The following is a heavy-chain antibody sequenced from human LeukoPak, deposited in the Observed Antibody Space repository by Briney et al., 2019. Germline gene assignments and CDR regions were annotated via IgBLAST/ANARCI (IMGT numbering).Heavy chain of an antibody. Sequence: PSETLSLTCTVSGGSISSYYWNWVRQPPGKGLEWIAYMSYSGSTKYNPSLKSRVTISLDTPKNQFSLKLSSVTAADTAVYYCARDRYYYDSSGYYYFDYWGQGTLVTVSS. CDR3: ARDRYYYDSSGYYYFDY. CDR2: MSYSGST. D-gene: IGHD3-22*01. CDR1: GGSISSYY. J-gene: IGHJ4*02. V-gene: IGHV4-59*12.